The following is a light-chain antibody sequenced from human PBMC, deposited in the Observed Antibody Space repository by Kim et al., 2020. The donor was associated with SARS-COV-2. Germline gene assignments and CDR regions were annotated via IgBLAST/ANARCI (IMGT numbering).Light chain of an antibody. CDR3: SSHTTSSTYV. V-gene: IGLV2-14*03. J-gene: IGLJ1*01. CDR1: SSDVSNYNS. Sequence: GPSITTPCTGTSSDVSNYNSVSWYQQHPGTAPKLFIYDVSERASGVSNRFSGSQSGNTASLTISGLRAEDEADYYCSSHTTSSTYVFGSGTQLTVL. CDR2: DVS.